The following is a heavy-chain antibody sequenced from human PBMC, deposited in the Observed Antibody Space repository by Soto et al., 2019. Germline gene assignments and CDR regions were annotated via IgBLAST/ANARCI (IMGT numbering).Heavy chain of an antibody. D-gene: IGHD3-3*02. V-gene: IGHV4-30-4*01. Sequence: QVQLQESGPGLVKPSQTLSLTCSVSSGSISSSDYYWSLIRQPPGKGLEWIGYINYSGRTYYKPSLKSRVSISIDTSKNQFSLRLTSVTAADTAVYFCARFSTLGKDYGLDVWGQGTTVTVSS. J-gene: IGHJ6*02. CDR3: ARFSTLGKDYGLDV. CDR1: SGSISSSDYY. CDR2: INYSGRT.